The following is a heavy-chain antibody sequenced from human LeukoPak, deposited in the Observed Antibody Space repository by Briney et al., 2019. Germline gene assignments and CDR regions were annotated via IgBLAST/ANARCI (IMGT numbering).Heavy chain of an antibody. CDR1: GFTVSSNY. CDR3: ARDSYYYDSSGDFGY. V-gene: IGHV3-53*01. Sequence: GGSLRLSCAASGFTVSSNYMSWVRQAPGKGLEWVSVIYSGGSTYYADSVKGRFTISRDNSKNTLYLQMNSLRAEDTAVYYCARDSYYYDSSGDFGYWGQGTLVTVSS. J-gene: IGHJ4*02. CDR2: IYSGGST. D-gene: IGHD3-22*01.